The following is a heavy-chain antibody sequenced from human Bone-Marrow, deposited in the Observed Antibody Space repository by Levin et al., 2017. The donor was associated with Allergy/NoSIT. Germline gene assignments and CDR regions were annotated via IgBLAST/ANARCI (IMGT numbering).Heavy chain of an antibody. V-gene: IGHV3-53*01. D-gene: IGHD5-18*01. CDR3: AGYTAKDY. CDR1: GFTVGNNY. CDR2: IYSGGST. J-gene: IGHJ4*02. Sequence: HSGGSLRLSCVASGFTVGNNYMSWVRQAPGKGLEWVSVIYSGGSTYYADSVKGRFTVSRDSSKNILFLQMNSLTAEDTAVYYCAGYTAKDYWGRGTLVTVSS.